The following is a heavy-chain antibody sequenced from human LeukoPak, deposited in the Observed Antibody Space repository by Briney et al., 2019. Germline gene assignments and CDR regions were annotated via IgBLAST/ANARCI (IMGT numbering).Heavy chain of an antibody. CDR1: GYTFNTYG. CDR3: ARYFDWTKRGFDP. V-gene: IGHV1-18*01. J-gene: IGHJ5*02. CDR2: ISAYNGNT. D-gene: IGHD3-9*01. Sequence: ASVKVSCKTSGYTFNTYGISWVRQAPGQGLEWMGWISAYNGNTNYAQKLQGRVTMTTDTSTSTAYMELRSLRSDDTAVYYCARYFDWTKRGFDPWGQGTLVTVSS.